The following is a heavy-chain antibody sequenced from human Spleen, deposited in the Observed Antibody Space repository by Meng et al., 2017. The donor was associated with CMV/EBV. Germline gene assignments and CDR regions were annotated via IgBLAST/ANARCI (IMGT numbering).Heavy chain of an antibody. Sequence: GESLKISCAASGFTFSSYAMSWVRQAPGKGLEWVAVIWYDGSNKFYGDSVKGRFTISRDNSKNTLYLQMNSLRAEDTAVYYCAKDSPRGTTWGYYGMDVWGQGTTVTVSS. CDR1: GFTFSSYA. D-gene: IGHD1-14*01. CDR2: IWYDGSNK. J-gene: IGHJ6*02. V-gene: IGHV3-33*06. CDR3: AKDSPRGTTWGYYGMDV.